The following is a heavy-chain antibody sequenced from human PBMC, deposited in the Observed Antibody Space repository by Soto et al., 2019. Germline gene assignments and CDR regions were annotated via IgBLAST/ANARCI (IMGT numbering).Heavy chain of an antibody. Sequence: QVQLVESGGGVVQPEKSLRLSCAASGFTFSNYAMHWVRQAPGKGLEWVALISYDGSNKYYADSVKGRFTISRDNSKNTLYLQMNSLRAEDTAVYYCARAKTVVAEWYYWGQGNLVTVSS. CDR1: GFTFSNYA. CDR3: ARAKTVVAEWYY. J-gene: IGHJ4*02. CDR2: ISYDGSNK. V-gene: IGHV3-30-3*01. D-gene: IGHD5-12*01.